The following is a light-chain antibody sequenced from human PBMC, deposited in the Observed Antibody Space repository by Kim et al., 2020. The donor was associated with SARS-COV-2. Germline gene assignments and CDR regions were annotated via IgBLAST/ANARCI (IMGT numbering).Light chain of an antibody. CDR2: INN. Sequence: GQMVTDSWSGSDSNIGGHTVNWYQQLPGTAPKSLIYINNQRPSGVPDRFSGSKSGTSASLAINGLQSEDEADYYCATWDDSLNVVVLGGGTQLTVL. V-gene: IGLV1-44*01. J-gene: IGLJ2*01. CDR1: DSNIGGHT. CDR3: ATWDDSLNVVV.